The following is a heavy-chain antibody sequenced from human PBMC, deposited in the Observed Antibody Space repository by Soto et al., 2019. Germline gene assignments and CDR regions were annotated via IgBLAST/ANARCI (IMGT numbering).Heavy chain of an antibody. CDR1: GGSISSSSYY. V-gene: IGHV4-39*01. CDR2: IYYSGST. CDR3: ARQREQQLVGGGYYYYGMDV. D-gene: IGHD6-13*01. J-gene: IGHJ6*02. Sequence: PSETLSLTCTVSGGSISSSSYYWGWIRQPPGKGLEWIGSIYYSGSTYYNPSLKSRVTISVDTSKNQFSLKLSSVTAADTAVYYCARQREQQLVGGGYYYYGMDVWGQGTTVTVSS.